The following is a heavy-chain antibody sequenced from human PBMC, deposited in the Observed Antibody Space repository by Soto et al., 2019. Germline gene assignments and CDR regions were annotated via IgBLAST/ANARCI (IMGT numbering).Heavy chain of an antibody. Sequence: GGSLRLSCATSGFTFSSYWMSWVRQAPGKGLEWVANIKQDGSEKYYVDSVKGRFTISRDNAKNSLYLQMNSLRAEDTAVYYCAREGGYNYYYGMDVWGQGTTVTVSS. J-gene: IGHJ6*02. V-gene: IGHV3-7*05. CDR3: AREGGYNYYYGMDV. D-gene: IGHD2-15*01. CDR2: IKQDGSEK. CDR1: GFTFSSYW.